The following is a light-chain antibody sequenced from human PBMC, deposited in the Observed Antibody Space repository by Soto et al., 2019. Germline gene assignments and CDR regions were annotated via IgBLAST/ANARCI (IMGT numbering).Light chain of an antibody. CDR3: QQYDISPIT. CDR1: QRINSW. Sequence: DIQMTQSPSTLSASVGDRVTITCRASQRINSWLAWYQQKPGKAPKLLIYKAYSLESGVPSRFSGSGSGTEFTLTISSLQPDDFAAYYCQQYDISPITFGQGTRLEIK. V-gene: IGKV1-5*03. J-gene: IGKJ5*01. CDR2: KAY.